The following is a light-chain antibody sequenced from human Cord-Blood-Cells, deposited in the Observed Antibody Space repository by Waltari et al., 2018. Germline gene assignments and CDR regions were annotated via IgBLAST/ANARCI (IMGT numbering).Light chain of an antibody. J-gene: IGLJ3*02. CDR1: SSHVCYYNY. Sequence: QSALTQPLSLSSSPVHAVTTSCTATSSHVCYYNYVSWYQQHPGKAPKPMIYDVSKRPSGIPDRFSGSKSGNTASLTISGLQAEDEADYYCCSYAGSYTWVFGGGTKLTVL. V-gene: IGLV2-11*01. CDR2: DVS. CDR3: CSYAGSYTWV.